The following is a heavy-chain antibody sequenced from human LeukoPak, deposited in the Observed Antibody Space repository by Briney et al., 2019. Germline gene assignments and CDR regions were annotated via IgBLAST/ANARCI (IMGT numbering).Heavy chain of an antibody. CDR2: IYITGST. J-gene: IGHJ6*03. Sequence: SETLSLTCTVSGGSIINYYWSWIRQAAGKGLEWVVHIYITGSTNYNPSLKSRLTMSVDTSKNQFSLKLRSVTAADTAVYYCARLKFYDSTGYNPGYYMDVWGKGITVTVSS. V-gene: IGHV4-4*07. CDR1: GGSIINYY. D-gene: IGHD3-22*01. CDR3: ARLKFYDSTGYNPGYYMDV.